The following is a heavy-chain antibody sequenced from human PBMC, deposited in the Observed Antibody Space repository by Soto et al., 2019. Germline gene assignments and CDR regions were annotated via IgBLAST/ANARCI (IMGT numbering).Heavy chain of an antibody. J-gene: IGHJ6*02. CDR3: ARQGSGSEYPQYFYYGMDV. CDR1: GGTSRSLS. Sequence: QVQLVQSGAEVKKPGSSVKVSCKASGGTSRSLSITWVRQAPGQGLEWMGGITPLFGIPNYPQKFQGRVTMTRDTSISTVYMELTKMRSEDTTIYYCARQGSGSEYPQYFYYGMDVWGQGTTAAASS. D-gene: IGHD5-12*01. V-gene: IGHV1-69*17. CDR2: ITPLFGIP.